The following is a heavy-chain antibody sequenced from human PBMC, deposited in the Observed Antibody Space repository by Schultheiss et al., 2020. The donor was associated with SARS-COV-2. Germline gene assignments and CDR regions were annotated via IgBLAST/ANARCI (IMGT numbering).Heavy chain of an antibody. CDR3: ARGSYEYYFDY. CDR1: GYTFTSYA. J-gene: IGHJ4*02. D-gene: IGHD1-26*01. V-gene: IGHV1-3*01. Sequence: ASVKVSCKASGYTFTSYAMHWVRQAPGQRLEWMGWINAGNGNTKYSQKFQGRVTMTRDTSISTAYMELSRLRSDDTAVYYCARGSYEYYFDYWGQGTLVTVSS. CDR2: INAGNGNT.